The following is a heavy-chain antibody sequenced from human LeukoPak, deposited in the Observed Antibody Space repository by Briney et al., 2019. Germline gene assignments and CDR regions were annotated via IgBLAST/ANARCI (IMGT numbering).Heavy chain of an antibody. CDR3: ARAGTYYDVWSGSFGIDV. J-gene: IGHJ6*02. D-gene: IGHD3-3*01. V-gene: IGHV3-66*01. Sequence: GGSLRLSCAVSGFTVSSSYMNWVRQAPGKGLEWVSVIYSGGSTYYADSVKGRFTISRDNSKNTLYLQMNSLRAEDTAVYYCARAGTYYDVWSGSFGIDVWGQGTTVTVSS. CDR1: GFTVSSSY. CDR2: IYSGGST.